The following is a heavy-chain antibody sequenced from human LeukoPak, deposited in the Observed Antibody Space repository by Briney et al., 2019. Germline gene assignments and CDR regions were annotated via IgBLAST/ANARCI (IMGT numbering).Heavy chain of an antibody. CDR3: AKDILGWSSPR. D-gene: IGHD3-3*01. CDR2: IYHSGST. Sequence: SETLSLTCSVSGGSISRYYWSWIRQPPGKGLEWIGYIYHSGSTNSNPSLKTRLTISLDTSNKEVSLKLSSVTAADTAVYYCAKDILGWSSPRWGQGTMVTVS. J-gene: IGHJ3*01. CDR1: GGSISRYY. V-gene: IGHV4-4*08.